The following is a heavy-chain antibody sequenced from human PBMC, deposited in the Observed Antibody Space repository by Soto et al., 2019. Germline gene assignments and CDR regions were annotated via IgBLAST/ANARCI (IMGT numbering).Heavy chain of an antibody. Sequence: SETLSLTCTVSGGSISSGNYYWSWIRQPPGKGLEWIGFISYSGTTHYSASLRSRVSISVDTSKNQFSLDLSSVTAADTAMYYCARHGGNYRGAFDYWGQGTLVTVSS. CDR2: ISYSGTT. J-gene: IGHJ4*02. D-gene: IGHD1-26*01. CDR3: ARHGGNYRGAFDY. V-gene: IGHV4-30-4*01. CDR1: GGSISSGNYY.